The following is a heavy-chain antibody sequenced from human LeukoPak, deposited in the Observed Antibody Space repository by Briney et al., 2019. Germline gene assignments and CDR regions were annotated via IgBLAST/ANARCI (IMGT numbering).Heavy chain of an antibody. J-gene: IGHJ3*02. CDR3: ARDPNGDYIGAFDM. V-gene: IGHV3-23*01. CDR1: GFIFSNYA. Sequence: GGTLRLSCAASGFIFSNYALMWLRQSPGKGLEWVSAIRGSGGGTFYADSVKGRFTISRDNSKNTLYLQMNGLRAEDTAVYYCARDPNGDYIGAFDMWGRGTLVTVSS. D-gene: IGHD4-17*01. CDR2: IRGSGGGT.